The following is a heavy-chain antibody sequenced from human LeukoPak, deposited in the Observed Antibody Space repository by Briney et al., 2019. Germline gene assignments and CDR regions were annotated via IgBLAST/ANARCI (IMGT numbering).Heavy chain of an antibody. J-gene: IGHJ3*02. V-gene: IGHV3-23*01. CDR2: ISGGGSRT. CDR1: GFTFSSCA. CDR3: AKSESGRGYAFDM. Sequence: PGGSLRLSCATSGFTFSSCAMSWVRQAPGKGLEWVADISGGGSRTHYADSVKGRFTISRDNSKNALYVQMNSLRAEDTAVHYCAKSESGRGYAFDMWGQGTLVTVSS. D-gene: IGHD3-10*01.